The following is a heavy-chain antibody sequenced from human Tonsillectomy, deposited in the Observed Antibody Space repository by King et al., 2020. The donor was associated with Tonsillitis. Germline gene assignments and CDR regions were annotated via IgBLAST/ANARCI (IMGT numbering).Heavy chain of an antibody. CDR3: AVGWSSVDY. Sequence: QLLESGPGLVKPSETLSLTCAVSGGSISSSSYYWGWIRQPPGKGLEWIGSFYYSGSTYYNPSLKSRVTISVDTSNNQFSLKLNSVTAADTAVYYCAVGWSSVDYWGQGTPVTVSP. CDR1: GGSISSSSYY. J-gene: IGHJ4*02. CDR2: FYYSGST. V-gene: IGHV4-39*01. D-gene: IGHD6-19*01.